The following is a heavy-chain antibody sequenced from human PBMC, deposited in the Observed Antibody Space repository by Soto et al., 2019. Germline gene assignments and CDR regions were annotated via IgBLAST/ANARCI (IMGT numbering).Heavy chain of an antibody. V-gene: IGHV3-33*01. J-gene: IGHJ4*02. CDR1: GFTFSSYG. CDR2: IWYDGSNK. D-gene: IGHD3-22*01. CDR3: ARDMLEYYYDSSGPFDY. Sequence: GGSLRLSCAASGFTFSSYGMHWVRQAPGKGLEWVAVIWYDGSNKYYADSVKGRFTISRDNSKNTLYLQMNSLRAEDTAVYYCARDMLEYYYDSSGPFDYWGQGTLVTVSS.